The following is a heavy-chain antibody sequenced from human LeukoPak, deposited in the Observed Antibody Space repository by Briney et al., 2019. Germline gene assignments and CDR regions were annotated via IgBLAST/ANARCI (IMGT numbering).Heavy chain of an antibody. CDR1: GFTFSSYG. Sequence: QSGGSLRLSCAASGFTFSSYGMHWVRQAPGKGLEWVAVIWYDGSNKYYADSVKGRFTISRDNSKNTLYLQMNSLRAEDTAVYYCAREAFRYYFDYWGQGTLVTVSS. J-gene: IGHJ4*02. CDR2: IWYDGSNK. V-gene: IGHV3-33*01. D-gene: IGHD2/OR15-2a*01. CDR3: AREAFRYYFDY.